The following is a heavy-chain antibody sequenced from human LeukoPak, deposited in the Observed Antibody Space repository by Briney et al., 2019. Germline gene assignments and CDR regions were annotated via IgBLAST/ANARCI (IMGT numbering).Heavy chain of an antibody. J-gene: IGHJ4*02. CDR1: GFTFDDYA. Sequence: GGSLRLSCAASGFTFDDYAMHWVRQAPGKGLEWVSGISWNSGSIGYADSVKGRFTISRDNAKNSLYLQMNSLRAEDTALYYCAKDDSSSWAGTFDYWGQGTLVTVSS. CDR3: AKDDSSSWAGTFDY. D-gene: IGHD6-13*01. CDR2: ISWNSGSI. V-gene: IGHV3-9*01.